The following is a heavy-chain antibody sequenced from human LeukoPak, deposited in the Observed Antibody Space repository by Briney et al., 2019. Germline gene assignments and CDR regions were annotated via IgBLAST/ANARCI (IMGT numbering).Heavy chain of an antibody. V-gene: IGHV3-7*04. CDR1: GFTLSGYW. CDR2: IKQDGSEK. Sequence: GGSLRLSCAASGFTLSGYWMSSVRESPGKRLEWVSNIKQDGSEKYYVDSVGGGFTISPDNAKKTLYLHMSRARAADTRVYYLGRDINYAFARWGQGTMVTVYS. J-gene: IGHJ3*02. CDR3: GRDINYAFAR.